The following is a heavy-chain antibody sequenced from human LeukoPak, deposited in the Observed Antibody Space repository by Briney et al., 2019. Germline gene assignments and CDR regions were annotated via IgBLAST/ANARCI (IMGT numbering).Heavy chain of an antibody. J-gene: IGHJ5*02. CDR2: INSDGSST. CDR3: AREEGSYPSTTRFDP. D-gene: IGHD1-26*01. V-gene: IGHV3-74*01. CDR1: GFTFSSYW. Sequence: GGSLRLCCAASGFTFSSYWMHWVRQAPGKGLVWVSRINSDGSSTSYADSVKGRFTISRDNAKSTLYLQMNSLRAEDTAVYYCAREEGSYPSTTRFDPWGQGTLVTVSS.